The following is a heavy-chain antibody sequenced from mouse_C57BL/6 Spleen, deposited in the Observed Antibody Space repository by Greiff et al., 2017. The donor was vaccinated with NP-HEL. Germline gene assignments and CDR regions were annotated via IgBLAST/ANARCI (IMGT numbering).Heavy chain of an antibody. D-gene: IGHD2-5*01. Sequence: VKLQESGAELVKPGASVKISCKASGYAFSSYWMNWVKQRPGKGLEWIGQIYPGDGDTNYNGKFKGKATLTADKSSSTAYMQLSSLTSEDSAVYFCARDSNYEYFDVWGTGTTVTVSS. CDR2: IYPGDGDT. CDR3: ARDSNYEYFDV. J-gene: IGHJ1*03. V-gene: IGHV1-80*01. CDR1: GYAFSSYW.